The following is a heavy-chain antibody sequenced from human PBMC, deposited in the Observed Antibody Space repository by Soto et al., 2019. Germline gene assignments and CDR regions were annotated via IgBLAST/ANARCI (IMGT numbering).Heavy chain of an antibody. CDR1: GFTFSSYG. Sequence: QVQLVESGGGVVQPGRSLRLSCAASGFTFSSYGMHWVRQAPGKGLEWVAVISYDGSNKYYADSVKGRFTISRDNSKNTLYLQMNSLRAEDTAVYYCAKDAFYYVDYWGQGTLVTVSS. CDR3: AKDAFYYVDY. CDR2: ISYDGSNK. V-gene: IGHV3-30*18. J-gene: IGHJ4*02.